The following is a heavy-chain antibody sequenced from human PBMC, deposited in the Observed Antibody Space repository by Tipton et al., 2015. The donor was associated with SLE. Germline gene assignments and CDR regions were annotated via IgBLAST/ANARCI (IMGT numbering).Heavy chain of an antibody. CDR3: ARQKERGHSYGYHGMDV. J-gene: IGHJ6*02. CDR1: GFNFDDYA. CDR2: VSSGGDET. D-gene: IGHD5-18*01. V-gene: IGHV3-30*19. Sequence: QLMQSGGGLVQPGRSLRLSCAVSGFNFDDYAMHWVRQAPGKGLEWVAVVSSGGDETDYIDSVKGRFTISRDNSKDTLSLQMNSLRPEDTAVYYCARQKERGHSYGYHGMDVWGQGTTVTVSS.